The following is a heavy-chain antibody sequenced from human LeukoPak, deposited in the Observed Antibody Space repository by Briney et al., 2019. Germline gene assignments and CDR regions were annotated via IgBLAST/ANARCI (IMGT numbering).Heavy chain of an antibody. D-gene: IGHD3-10*01. Sequence: ASVKVSCKASGYTFTSYYMHWVRQAPGQGLEWMGIINPSGGSTSYAQKFQGRVTMTRDTSASTAYMELSNLRSEDTAVYYCARVRGVTLDYWGQGTLVTVSS. CDR1: GYTFTSYY. CDR2: INPSGGST. J-gene: IGHJ4*02. CDR3: ARVRGVTLDY. V-gene: IGHV1-46*01.